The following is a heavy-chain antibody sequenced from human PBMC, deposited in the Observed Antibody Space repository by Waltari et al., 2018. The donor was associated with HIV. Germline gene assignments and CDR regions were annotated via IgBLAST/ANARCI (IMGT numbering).Heavy chain of an antibody. D-gene: IGHD2-15*01. Sequence: QVQLVESGGGVVQPGRSLRLSCAASGFTFSSYAMHWVRQAPGKGLEWVAVISYDGNKKDYANSVKGRLTISRDNSKNTLDLQMNSLRAEDTAVYYCARGDIVVVVAATPAFDIWGQGTMVTVSS. CDR3: ARGDIVVVVAATPAFDI. CDR1: GFTFSSYA. V-gene: IGHV3-30-3*01. CDR2: ISYDGNKK. J-gene: IGHJ3*02.